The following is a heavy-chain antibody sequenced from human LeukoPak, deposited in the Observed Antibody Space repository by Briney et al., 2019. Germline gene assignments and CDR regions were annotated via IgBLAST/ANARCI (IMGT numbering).Heavy chain of an antibody. V-gene: IGHV1-2*02. CDR3: ARDSQYQLPPYNWFDP. CDR1: GYTFTGYS. CDR2: INPNSGVT. Sequence: GASVKVSCKASGYTFTGYSIHWLRQAPGQGLEWMGRINPNSGVTKYAQKFQGRVTMTRDTSPTTAYLELTSLRSDDTAVYYCARDSQYQLPPYNWFDPWGQGTLVTVSS. D-gene: IGHD4-11*01. J-gene: IGHJ5*02.